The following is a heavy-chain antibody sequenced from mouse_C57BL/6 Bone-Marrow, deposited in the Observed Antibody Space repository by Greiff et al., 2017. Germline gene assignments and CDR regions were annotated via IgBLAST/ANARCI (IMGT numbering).Heavy chain of an antibody. CDR2: IYPRRGNT. J-gene: IGHJ4*01. Sequence: QVQLQQSGAELARPGASVKLSCKASGYTFTSYGISWVKQRTGQGLEWIGEIYPRRGNTYYNEKFKGKATLTADKSSSTAYMELRSLTSEDSAVYFCARGDYYAMDYWGQGTSVTVSS. CDR3: ARGDYYAMDY. V-gene: IGHV1-81*01. CDR1: GYTFTSYG.